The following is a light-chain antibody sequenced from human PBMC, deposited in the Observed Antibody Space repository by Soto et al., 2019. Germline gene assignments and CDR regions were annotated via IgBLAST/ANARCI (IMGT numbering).Light chain of an antibody. CDR1: QSVSSY. J-gene: IGKJ4*01. V-gene: IGKV3-15*01. Sequence: EIVMTQSPATLSVSPGARVTLSCRASQSVSSYLAWYQQKPGQAPRLLIYGASAGATGIPARFSGSGSGTEFILTISSLEPEDFAVYYCQQYGSSPLTFGGGTKVDIK. CDR3: QQYGSSPLT. CDR2: GAS.